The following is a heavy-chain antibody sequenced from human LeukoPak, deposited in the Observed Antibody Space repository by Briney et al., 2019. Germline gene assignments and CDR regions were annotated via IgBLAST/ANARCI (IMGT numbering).Heavy chain of an antibody. Sequence: GGSLRLSCAASGFTSSSYAMSWVRQAPGKGLEWVSGISGSGGTTYYADSVKGRFTISRDNSKNTLYLQMNSLRAEDTAVYFCAKDQGMAAAGTNSNWFDPWGQGTLVTVSS. CDR1: GFTSSSYA. V-gene: IGHV3-23*01. D-gene: IGHD6-13*01. CDR3: AKDQGMAAAGTNSNWFDP. CDR2: ISGSGGTT. J-gene: IGHJ5*02.